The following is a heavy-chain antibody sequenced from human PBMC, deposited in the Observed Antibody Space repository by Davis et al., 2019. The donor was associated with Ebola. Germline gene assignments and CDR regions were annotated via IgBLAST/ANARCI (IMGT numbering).Heavy chain of an antibody. J-gene: IGHJ4*02. CDR2: ISGSGGST. CDR3: ARPDRSIKTTPGY. Sequence: GESLKISCAASGFTFSSYAMNWVRQAPGKGLEWVSAISGSGGSTYYADSVKGRFTISRDNSKNTLYLQMDGLRVEDTAVYYCARPDRSIKTTPGYWGQGTLVTVSS. V-gene: IGHV3-23*01. CDR1: GFTFSSYA. D-gene: IGHD1-1*01.